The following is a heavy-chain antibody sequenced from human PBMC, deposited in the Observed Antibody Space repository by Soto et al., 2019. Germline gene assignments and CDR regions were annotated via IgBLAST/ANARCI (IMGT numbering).Heavy chain of an antibody. Sequence: SVKVSCKASGGTFSSYAISWVRQAPGQGLEWMGGIIPISGTANYAQKYQGRVTITADESTSTAYMELSSLRSEDTAVYYCARSQGSSTSLEIYYYYYYGMDVWGQGTTVTVSS. V-gene: IGHV1-69*13. CDR3: ARSQGSSTSLEIYYYYYYGMDV. CDR2: IIPISGTA. CDR1: GGTFSSYA. D-gene: IGHD2-2*01. J-gene: IGHJ6*02.